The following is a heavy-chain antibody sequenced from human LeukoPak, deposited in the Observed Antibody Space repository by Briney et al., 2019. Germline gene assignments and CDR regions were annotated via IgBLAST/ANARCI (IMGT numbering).Heavy chain of an antibody. CDR2: IYSGGST. CDR3: ARGLEVITLSRYGMDV. J-gene: IGHJ6*02. D-gene: IGHD3-22*01. CDR1: GFTVSSNY. Sequence: GGSLRLSCAASGFTVSSNYMSWVRQAPGKGLEWVSVIYSGGSTYYADSVKGRFTISRDNSKNTLYLQMNSLRAEDTAVYYCARGLEVITLSRYGMDVWGQGTTVTVSS. V-gene: IGHV3-53*01.